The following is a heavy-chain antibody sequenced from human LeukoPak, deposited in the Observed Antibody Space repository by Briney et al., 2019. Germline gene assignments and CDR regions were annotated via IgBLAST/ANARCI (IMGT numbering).Heavy chain of an antibody. J-gene: IGHJ4*02. V-gene: IGHV3-30-3*01. CDR1: GFTFSIYA. CDR2: ISYDGSNK. CDR3: ARGIGSSTVTTLSDY. Sequence: GGSLRLSCAASGFTFSIYAMHWVRQAPGKGLEWVAIISYDGSNKYYADSVKGRFTISRDNSKNTLYLQMNSLRAEDTAVYYCARGIGSSTVTTLSDYWGQGTLVTVSS. D-gene: IGHD4-17*01.